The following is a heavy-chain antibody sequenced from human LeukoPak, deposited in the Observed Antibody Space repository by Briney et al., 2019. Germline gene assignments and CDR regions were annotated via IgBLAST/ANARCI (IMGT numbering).Heavy chain of an antibody. CDR3: ARGYSAVGATRGPLDY. Sequence: SKTLSLTCAVSGGSISSGGYSWSWIRQPPGKGLEWIGYIYHSGSTYYNPSLKSRVTISVDRSKNQFSLKLSSVTAADTAVYYCARGYSAVGATRGPLDYWGQGTLVTVSS. CDR2: IYHSGST. CDR1: GGSISSGGYS. J-gene: IGHJ4*02. V-gene: IGHV4-30-2*01. D-gene: IGHD1-26*01.